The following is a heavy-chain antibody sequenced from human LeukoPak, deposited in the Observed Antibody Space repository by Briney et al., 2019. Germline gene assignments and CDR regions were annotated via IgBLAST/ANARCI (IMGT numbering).Heavy chain of an antibody. Sequence: GGSLRLSCAASGFTFSSYAMHWVRQAPGKGLEWVAVISYDGSNKYYADSVKGRFTIPRDNSKNTLYLQMNSLRAEDTAVYYCARRRDSSSWYQYYFDYWGQGTLVTVSS. CDR2: ISYDGSNK. D-gene: IGHD6-13*01. CDR1: GFTFSSYA. V-gene: IGHV3-30-3*01. J-gene: IGHJ4*02. CDR3: ARRRDSSSWYQYYFDY.